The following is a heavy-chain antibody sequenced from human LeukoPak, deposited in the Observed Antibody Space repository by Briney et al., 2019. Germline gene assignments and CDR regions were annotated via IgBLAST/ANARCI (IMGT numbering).Heavy chain of an antibody. CDR2: IWYDGSNK. V-gene: IGHV3-33*01. D-gene: IGHD4-17*01. CDR1: GFTFSSYG. J-gene: IGHJ3*02. Sequence: PGGSLRLSCAASGFTFSSYGMHWVRQAPGKGLEWVAVIWYDGSNKYYADSVKGRFTISRDNSKNTLYLQMNSLRAEDTAVYYCARGLTTDDAFDIWGQGTMFTVSS. CDR3: ARGLTTDDAFDI.